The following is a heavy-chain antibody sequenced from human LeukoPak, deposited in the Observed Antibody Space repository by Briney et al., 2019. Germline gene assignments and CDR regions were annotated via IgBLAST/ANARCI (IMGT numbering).Heavy chain of an antibody. J-gene: IGHJ4*02. CDR3: ARGHTAVTRHFDF. D-gene: IGHD4-17*01. CDR2: ITSSSRYI. Sequence: GGSLRLSCAASGFTFSSYSMHWVRKAPGKGLEWVSSITSSSRYIYYADSVKGRFTISRDDAKNLLYLDMDSLRAEDTAVYYCARGHTAVTRHFDFWGQGTLVTVSS. V-gene: IGHV3-21*01. CDR1: GFTFSSYS.